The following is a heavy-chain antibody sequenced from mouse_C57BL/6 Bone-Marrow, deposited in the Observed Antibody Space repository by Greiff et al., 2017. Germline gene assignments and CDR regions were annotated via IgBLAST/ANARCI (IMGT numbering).Heavy chain of an antibody. CDR3: ARRMITRRYYFDY. J-gene: IGHJ2*01. CDR1: GFTFSSYG. D-gene: IGHD2-4*01. Sequence: VKLVESGGDLVKPGGSLKLSCAASGFTFSSYGMSWVRQTPDKRLEWVATISSGGSYTYYPDSVKGRFTISRDNAKNTLYLQMSSLKSEDTAMYYCARRMITRRYYFDYWGQGTTLTVSS. CDR2: ISSGGSYT. V-gene: IGHV5-6*02.